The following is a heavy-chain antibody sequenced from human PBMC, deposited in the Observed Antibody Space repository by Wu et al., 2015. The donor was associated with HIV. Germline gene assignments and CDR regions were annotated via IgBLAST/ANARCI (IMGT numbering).Heavy chain of an antibody. CDR3: VLSRPFPFSSFSSTVGRSLNS. CDR2: IILYNGNT. J-gene: IGHJ4*02. V-gene: IGHV1-18*01. Sequence: QVQLVQSGAEVKKPGASVKVSCQASGHTLSSYGISWVRQAPGQGPEWMGWIILYNGNTNYVQKFQGRVSMSTDTATNTAYMELRSLTSDDTAVYYCVLSRPFPFSSFSSTVGRSLNSWGQGTLVHRLL. CDR1: GHTLSSYG. D-gene: IGHD6-13*01.